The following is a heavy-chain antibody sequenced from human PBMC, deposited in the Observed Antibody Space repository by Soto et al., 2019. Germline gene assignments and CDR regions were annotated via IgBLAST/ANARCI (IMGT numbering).Heavy chain of an antibody. CDR1: GGSFSGYY. Sequence: NLSETLSLTCAVYGGSFSGYYWSWIRQPPGKGLEWIGEINHSGSTNYNPSLKSRVTISVDTSKNQFSLKLSSVTAADTAVYYCARGRDYGDSNSGYWGQGTLVTVSS. D-gene: IGHD4-17*01. CDR2: INHSGST. CDR3: ARGRDYGDSNSGY. V-gene: IGHV4-34*01. J-gene: IGHJ4*02.